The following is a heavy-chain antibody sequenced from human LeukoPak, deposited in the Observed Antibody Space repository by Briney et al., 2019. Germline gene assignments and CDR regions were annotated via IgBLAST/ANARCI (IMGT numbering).Heavy chain of an antibody. D-gene: IGHD3-22*01. V-gene: IGHV4-34*01. CDR1: GGSFSGYY. CDR3: ARGGYYYDSSGYRTSWFDP. J-gene: IGHJ5*02. CDR2: INHSGST. Sequence: RTSETLSLTCAVYGGSFSGYYWSWIRQPPGKGLEWIGEINHSGSTNYNPSLKSRVTISVDTSKNQFSLKLSSVTAADTAVYYCARGGYYYDSSGYRTSWFDPWGQGILVTVSS.